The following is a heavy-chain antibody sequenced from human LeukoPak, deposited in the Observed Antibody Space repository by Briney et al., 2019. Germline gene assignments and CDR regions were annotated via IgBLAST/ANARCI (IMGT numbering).Heavy chain of an antibody. CDR1: GGTFSSYA. CDR3: ARESPPWVTPPSPFDY. J-gene: IGHJ4*02. CDR2: IITIFGTA. D-gene: IGHD2-21*02. Sequence: SVKVSCKASGGTFSSYAISWVRQAPGQGLEWMGGIITIFGTANYAQKFQGRVTITADKSTSTAYMELSSLRSEDTAVYYCARESPPWVTPPSPFDYWGQGTLVTVSS. V-gene: IGHV1-69*06.